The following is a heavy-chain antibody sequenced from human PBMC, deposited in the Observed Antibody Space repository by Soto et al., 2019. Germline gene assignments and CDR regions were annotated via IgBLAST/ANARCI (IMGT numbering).Heavy chain of an antibody. V-gene: IGHV3-7*05. D-gene: IGHD6-13*01. CDR1: GFTFXNYG. J-gene: IGHJ4*02. Sequence: GSLRVSCAASGFTFXNYGLTGVRQAPGKGLEWVANIRQDGGQKYHVDSVKGRFTISRDNAKTSLYLQMNSLRSEDTAVYYCVREPAAGAYYYDYWGQGTLVTVSS. CDR3: VREPAAGAYYYDY. CDR2: IRQDGGQK.